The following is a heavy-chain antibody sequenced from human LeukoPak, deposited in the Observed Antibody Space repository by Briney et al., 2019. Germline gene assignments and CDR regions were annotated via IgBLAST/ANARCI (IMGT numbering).Heavy chain of an antibody. Sequence: ASVKVSCKASGGTFSSYAISWVRQAPGQGLEWMGRIIPIFGIANYAQKFQGRVTITADKSTSTAYMEPSSLRSEDTAVYYCARDETPGDYGFDYWGQGTLVTVSS. V-gene: IGHV1-69*04. CDR1: GGTFSSYA. D-gene: IGHD4-17*01. J-gene: IGHJ4*02. CDR2: IIPIFGIA. CDR3: ARDETPGDYGFDY.